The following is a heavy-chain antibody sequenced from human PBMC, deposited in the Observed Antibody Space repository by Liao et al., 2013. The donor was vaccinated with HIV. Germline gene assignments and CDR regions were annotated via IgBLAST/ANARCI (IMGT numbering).Heavy chain of an antibody. CDR3: ARGRTLIVAAAMSATVRP. CDR1: GGSISSYY. D-gene: IGHD2-2*01. Sequence: QVQLQESGPGLVKPSETLSLTCTVSGGSISSYYWNWIRQPAGKGLEWIGRVYTSGGTYYNPSLKSRVTMSVDTSRNQFSLQLSSVTAADTAVYYCARGRTLIVAAAMSATVRPWGQGTLVTVSS. J-gene: IGHJ5*02. V-gene: IGHV4-4*07. CDR2: VYTSGGT.